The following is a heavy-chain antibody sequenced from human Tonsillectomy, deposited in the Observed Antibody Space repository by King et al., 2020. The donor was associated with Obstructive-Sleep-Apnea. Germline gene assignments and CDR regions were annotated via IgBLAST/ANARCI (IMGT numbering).Heavy chain of an antibody. CDR2: INPSGGST. D-gene: IGHD6-6*01. Sequence: QLVQSGAEVKKPGASVKVSCKASGYTFTSYYMHWVRQAPGQGLEWMGIINPSGGSTSYAQKFQGRVTMTRDTSTSTVYMELSSLRSEDTAVYYCARGNSSSSTYYYGMDVWGQGTTVTVSS. CDR3: ARGNSSSSTYYYGMDV. V-gene: IGHV1-46*01. J-gene: IGHJ6*02. CDR1: GYTFTSYY.